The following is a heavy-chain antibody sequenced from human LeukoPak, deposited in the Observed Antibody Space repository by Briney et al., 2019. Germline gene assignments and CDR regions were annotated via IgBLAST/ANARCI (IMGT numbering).Heavy chain of an antibody. CDR2: LYTGGTT. J-gene: IGHJ4*02. CDR1: GFTVSNNY. D-gene: IGHD5-24*01. Sequence: GGSLRLSCAASGFTVSNNYMSWVRQAPGKGLEWVSILYTGGTTYYADSVKGRFTTSRDNSKNTLYLEMNSLRAEDTAVYYCARDGDGYNFGSDYWGQGTLVTVSS. V-gene: IGHV3-66*01. CDR3: ARDGDGYNFGSDY.